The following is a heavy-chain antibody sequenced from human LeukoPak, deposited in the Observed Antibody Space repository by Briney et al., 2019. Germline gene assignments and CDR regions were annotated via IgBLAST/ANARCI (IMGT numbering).Heavy chain of an antibody. J-gene: IGHJ4*02. V-gene: IGHV3-33*01. Sequence: PGGSLRLSCAASGFNFDTYAMHWVRQAPGQGLEWVALIWHDGSHKSYSNSGRGQFTISRDNSKNTVYLQMNNLRPDDTAVYYCARESFGSGSYPDFWGQGTLVTVSS. CDR2: IWHDGSHK. CDR1: GFNFDTYA. CDR3: ARESFGSGSYPDF. D-gene: IGHD3-10*01.